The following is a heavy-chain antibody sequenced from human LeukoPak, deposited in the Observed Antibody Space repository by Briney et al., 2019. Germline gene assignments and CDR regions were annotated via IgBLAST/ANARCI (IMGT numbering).Heavy chain of an antibody. CDR2: IYYSGST. CDR3: ATQTPSNGPHDAFDI. CDR1: GGSISSYY. J-gene: IGHJ3*02. V-gene: IGHV4-59*01. Sequence: SETLSLTCTVSGGSISSYYWSWIRQPPGKGLEWIGYIYYSGSTNYNPSLKSRVTISVDTSKNQFSLKLSSVTAADTAVYYCATQTPSNGPHDAFDIWGQGTMVTVSS. D-gene: IGHD2-8*01.